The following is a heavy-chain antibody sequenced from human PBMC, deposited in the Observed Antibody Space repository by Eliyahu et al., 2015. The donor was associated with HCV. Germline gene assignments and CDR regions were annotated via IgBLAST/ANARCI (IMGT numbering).Heavy chain of an antibody. D-gene: IGHD1-14*01. CDR2: INHSGST. J-gene: IGHJ4*02. CDR1: GGSFSGYY. CDR3: ARGGRKRKFDY. Sequence: QVQLQQWGAGLLKPSETLSLTCAVYGGSFSGYYWTWIRQPPGKGLEWIGEINHSGSTNYNPSLKNRVTISADTSKNQFSLKLNSVTAADTAVYYCARGGRKRKFDYWGQGTLVTLSS. V-gene: IGHV4-34*01.